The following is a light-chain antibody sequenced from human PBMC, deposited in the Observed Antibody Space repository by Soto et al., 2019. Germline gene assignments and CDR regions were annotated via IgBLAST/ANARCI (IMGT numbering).Light chain of an antibody. Sequence: QPVLAQPASVSGSFGQSITISCSGPNTDLGVYGYVSWYQHQPGKAPKLLIYDVNNRPSGISDRFSGSKSGDTASLTISGLQAEDEADYYCSSYTTSSTQVFXTGTKGTVL. CDR1: NTDLGVYGY. CDR2: DVN. V-gene: IGLV2-14*01. CDR3: SSYTTSSTQV. J-gene: IGLJ1*01.